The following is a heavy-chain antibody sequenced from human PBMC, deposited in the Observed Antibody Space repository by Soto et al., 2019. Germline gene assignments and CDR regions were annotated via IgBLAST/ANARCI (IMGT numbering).Heavy chain of an antibody. CDR1: GGTFSSYA. V-gene: IGHV1-69*13. Sequence: SVNVSCKASGGTFSSYAISWGRQAPGQGLEWMGGIIPIFGTANYAQKFQGRVTITADESTSTAYMELSSLRSEDTAVYYCAMGDSSWYRDNWFDPWGQGTLVTVS. CDR3: AMGDSSWYRDNWFDP. D-gene: IGHD6-13*01. J-gene: IGHJ5*02. CDR2: IIPIFGTA.